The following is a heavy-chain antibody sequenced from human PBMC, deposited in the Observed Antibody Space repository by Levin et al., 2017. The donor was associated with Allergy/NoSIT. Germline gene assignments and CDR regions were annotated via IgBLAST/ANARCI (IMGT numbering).Heavy chain of an antibody. D-gene: IGHD3-10*01. CDR2: INQGGSGK. Sequence: SGGSLRLSCAASGFTFSSYWMSWVRQAPGKGLEWVANINQGGSGKYYVDSVKARFTISRDNAKNSLSLQMNSLRAEDTAVYYCARVDDTSSGYFQHWGQGTLVTVSS. V-gene: IGHV3-7*01. J-gene: IGHJ1*01. CDR1: GFTFSSYW. CDR3: ARVDDTSSGYFQH.